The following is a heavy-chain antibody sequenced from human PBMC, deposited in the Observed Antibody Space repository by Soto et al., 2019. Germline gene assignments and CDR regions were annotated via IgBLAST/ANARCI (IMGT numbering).Heavy chain of an antibody. D-gene: IGHD2-15*01. V-gene: IGHV1-69*06. Sequence: QVQLVQSGAEVKKPESSVKVSCKTSGGTFVRHVISWVRQAPGQGLEWMGGITPLSGRPNYAQKFQDRVAFTANTESSTAYMGMSSLRSQGTAVYFGATAACAATCWTPAPKLDYWGQGTLVTVSS. CDR2: ITPLSGRP. J-gene: IGHJ4*02. CDR3: ATAACAATCWTPAPKLDY. CDR1: GGTFVRHV.